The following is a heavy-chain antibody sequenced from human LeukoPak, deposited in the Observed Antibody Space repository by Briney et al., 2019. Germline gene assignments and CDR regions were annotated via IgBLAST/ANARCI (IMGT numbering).Heavy chain of an antibody. CDR3: AELGITMIGGA. J-gene: IGHJ6*04. Sequence: GGSLRLSCAASGFSFSSYTMNWVRQAPGKGLEWVSSISISSSSIYYADSVKGRFTISRDNAKNSLYLQMNSLRAEDTAVYYCAELGITMIGGAWGKGTTVTISS. V-gene: IGHV3-21*01. CDR2: ISISSSSI. CDR1: GFSFSSYT. D-gene: IGHD3-10*02.